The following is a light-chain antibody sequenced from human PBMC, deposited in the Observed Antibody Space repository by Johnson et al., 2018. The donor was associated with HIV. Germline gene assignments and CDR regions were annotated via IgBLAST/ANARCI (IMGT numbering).Light chain of an antibody. J-gene: IGLJ1*01. V-gene: IGLV1-51*01. CDR3: GTWDNSLSTGGV. Sequence: QSVLTQPPSVSAAPGQKVTISCSGSSSTLGNNYVSWYQQLPGTAPKLLIYDNNKRPSGIPDRLSGSKSGTSATLGITGLQTGEEADYYCGTWDNSLSTGGVFGTGTKVTVL. CDR1: SSTLGNNY. CDR2: DNN.